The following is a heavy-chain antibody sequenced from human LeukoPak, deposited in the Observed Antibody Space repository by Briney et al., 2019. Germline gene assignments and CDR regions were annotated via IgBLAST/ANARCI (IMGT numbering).Heavy chain of an antibody. J-gene: IGHJ6*03. D-gene: IGHD6-13*01. CDR2: IYHSGST. CDR3: ASPAAGNNYYYYYYMDV. CDR1: GGSISSSNDY. V-gene: IGHV4-39*07. Sequence: SETLSLTCTVSGGSISSSNDYWGWIRQPPGKGLEWIGSIYHSGSTYYNPSLKSRVTISVDTSKNQFSLKLNSVTAADTAVYYCASPAAGNNYYYYYYMDVWGKGTTVTVSS.